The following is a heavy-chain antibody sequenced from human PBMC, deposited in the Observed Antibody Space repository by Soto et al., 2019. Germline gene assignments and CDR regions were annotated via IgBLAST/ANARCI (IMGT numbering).Heavy chain of an antibody. CDR3: AKNLSIAARSFDY. CDR1: GFTFINYA. V-gene: IGHV3-23*01. Sequence: GGSLRLSCAASGFTFINYAMSWVRQAPGKGLEWVSTISGSDGSTFYADSVKGRFTISRDSSKSTLSLQMNSLRAEDTALYYCAKNLSIAARSFDYWGRGAQVTVSS. CDR2: ISGSDGST. J-gene: IGHJ4*02. D-gene: IGHD6-6*01.